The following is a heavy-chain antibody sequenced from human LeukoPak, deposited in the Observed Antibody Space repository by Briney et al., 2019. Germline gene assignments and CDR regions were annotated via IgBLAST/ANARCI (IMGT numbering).Heavy chain of an antibody. V-gene: IGHV4-30-4*01. Sequence: SQTLSLICTVSGGSISSGDYYWSWIRQPPGKGLEWIGYINYSGSTYYNPSLKSQVTISVDTSKNQFSLMLSSVTAADTAVYYCARKEAFSYFDYWGQGTLVTVSS. CDR1: GGSISSGDYY. CDR3: ARKEAFSYFDY. D-gene: IGHD3-3*02. J-gene: IGHJ4*02. CDR2: INYSGST.